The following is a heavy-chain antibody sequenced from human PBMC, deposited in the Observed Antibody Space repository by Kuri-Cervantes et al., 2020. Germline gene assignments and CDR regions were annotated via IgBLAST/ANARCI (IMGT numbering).Heavy chain of an antibody. Sequence: GESLKIXCAAXXFTSSGSDMHXVRQASGKGXEWVGRIRIXAHXXATAYAASVKGRFTISRDDSXNTAYLQMNSLKTEDTAVYXXAKGARAVAXMYYFDYWGQGTLVTVSS. CDR1: XFTSSGSD. D-gene: IGHD6-19*01. CDR3: AKGARAVAXMYYFDY. J-gene: IGHJ4*02. V-gene: IGHV3-73*01. CDR2: IRIXAHXXAT.